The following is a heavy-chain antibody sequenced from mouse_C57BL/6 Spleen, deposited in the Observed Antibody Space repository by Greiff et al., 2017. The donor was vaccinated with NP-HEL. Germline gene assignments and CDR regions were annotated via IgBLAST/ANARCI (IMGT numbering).Heavy chain of an antibody. CDR1: GYTFTDYE. Sequence: VQVVESGAELVRPGASVTLSCKASGYTFTDYEMHWVKQTPVHGLEWIGAIDPETGGTAYNQKFKGKAILTADKSSSTAYMELRSLTSEDSAVYYCTRRGPYGSSPFAYWGQGTLVTVSA. V-gene: IGHV1-15*01. CDR3: TRRGPYGSSPFAY. D-gene: IGHD1-1*01. J-gene: IGHJ3*01. CDR2: IDPETGGT.